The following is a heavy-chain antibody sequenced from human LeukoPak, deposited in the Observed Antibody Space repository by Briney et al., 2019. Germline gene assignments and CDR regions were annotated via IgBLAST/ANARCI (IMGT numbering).Heavy chain of an antibody. Sequence: SETLSLTCTVSGGSISSSSYYWGWIRQPPGKGLEWIGSIYYSGSTYYNPSLKSRFTISVDTSKNQFSLKLSSVTAADTAVYYCAREDSNYVWVGFDPWGQGTLVTVSS. J-gene: IGHJ5*02. V-gene: IGHV4-39*07. CDR1: GGSISSSSYY. CDR2: IYYSGST. CDR3: AREDSNYVWVGFDP. D-gene: IGHD4-11*01.